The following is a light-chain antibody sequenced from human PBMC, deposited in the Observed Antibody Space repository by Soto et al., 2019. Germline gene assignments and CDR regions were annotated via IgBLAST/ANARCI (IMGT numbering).Light chain of an antibody. J-gene: IGKJ1*01. CDR1: QSVSID. V-gene: IGKV3-15*01. CDR3: QQYNNWPSWT. Sequence: EIVMTQSPDTLSVSPGERATLSCRASQSVSIDLAWYQQTPGQAPRLLIYGASTRATGVPPTFSGSASGTEFTLTISSLQSEDSAIYYCQQYNNWPSWTFGQGTKVDIK. CDR2: GAS.